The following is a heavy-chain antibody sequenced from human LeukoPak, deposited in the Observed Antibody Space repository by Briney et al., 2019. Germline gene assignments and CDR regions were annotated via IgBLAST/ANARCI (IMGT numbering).Heavy chain of an antibody. J-gene: IGHJ4*02. D-gene: IGHD6-19*01. CDR2: ISWNSGSI. CDR3: AKAYSSGWYTFDY. V-gene: IGHV3-9*01. Sequence: GRSLRLSCAASGFTFDDYAMHWVWQAPGKGLEWVSGISWNSGSIGYADSVKGRFTISRDNAKNSLYLQMNSLRAEDTALYYCAKAYSSGWYTFDYWGQGTLVTVSS. CDR1: GFTFDDYA.